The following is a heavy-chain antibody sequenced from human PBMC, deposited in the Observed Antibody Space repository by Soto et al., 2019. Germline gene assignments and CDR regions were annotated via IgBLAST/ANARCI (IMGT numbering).Heavy chain of an antibody. CDR1: GGTFSSYA. D-gene: IGHD6-19*01. V-gene: IGHV1-69*13. J-gene: IGHJ4*02. CDR2: IIPIFGTA. Sequence: SVKVSCKASGGTFSSYAISWVRQAPGQGLEWVGGIIPIFGTANYAQKFQGRVTITADESTSTAYMELSSLRSEDTAVYYCARASYSSGWYLDYWGQGTLVTVSS. CDR3: ARASYSSGWYLDY.